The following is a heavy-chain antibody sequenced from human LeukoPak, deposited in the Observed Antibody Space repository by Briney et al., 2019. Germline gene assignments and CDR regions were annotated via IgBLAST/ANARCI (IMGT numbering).Heavy chain of an antibody. D-gene: IGHD3-10*01. J-gene: IGHJ4*02. Sequence: PSETLSLTCTVSGGSISSGGYYWSWIRQHPGKGLEWIGYIYYSGSTYYNPSLKSRVTISVDTSKNQFSLKLSSVTAADTAVYYCVSGSYYNDYYFDYWGQGTLVTVSS. CDR1: GGSISSGGYY. V-gene: IGHV4-31*03. CDR3: VSGSYYNDYYFDY. CDR2: IYYSGST.